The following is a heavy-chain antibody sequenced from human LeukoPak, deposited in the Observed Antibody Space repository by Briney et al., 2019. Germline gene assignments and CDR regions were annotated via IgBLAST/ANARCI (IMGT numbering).Heavy chain of an antibody. J-gene: IGHJ6*03. CDR1: GFTFTAYA. D-gene: IGHD5-18*01. V-gene: IGHV3-53*01. Sequence: GGSLRLSCTASGFTFTAYAMSWVRQAPGKGLEWVSVIYSGGSTYYADSVKGRFTIPRDNSKNTLYLQMNSLRAEDTAVYYCARNTPQGYYYMDVWGKGTTVTVSS. CDR2: IYSGGST. CDR3: ARNTPQGYYYMDV.